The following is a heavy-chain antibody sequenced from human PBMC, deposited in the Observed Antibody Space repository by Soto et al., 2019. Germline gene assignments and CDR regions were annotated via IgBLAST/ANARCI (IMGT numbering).Heavy chain of an antibody. CDR2: IYSGGTT. Sequence: LRLSCAASGFTVSSNYMSWVRQAPGKGLEWVSGIYSGGTTYYADSVKGRFTISRDNSKNTLYLQMNSLRGEDTAVYYCTRGPSGWYYFDYWGQGPLVTVSS. CDR3: TRGPSGWYYFDY. CDR1: GFTVSSNY. J-gene: IGHJ4*02. V-gene: IGHV3-66*01. D-gene: IGHD6-13*01.